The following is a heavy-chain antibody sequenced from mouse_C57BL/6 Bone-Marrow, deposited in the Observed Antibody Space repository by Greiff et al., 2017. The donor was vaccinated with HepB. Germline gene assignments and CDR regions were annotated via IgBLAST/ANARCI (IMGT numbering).Heavy chain of an antibody. J-gene: IGHJ4*01. Sequence: EVKLQESGPGLVKPSQSLSLTCSVTGYSITSGYYWNWIRQFPGNKLEWMGYISYDGSNNYNPSLKNRISITRDTSKNQFFLKLNSVTTEDTATYYCARALYYGYSYYAMDYWGQGTSVTVSS. CDR1: GYSITSGYY. D-gene: IGHD2-2*01. CDR2: ISYDGSN. CDR3: ARALYYGYSYYAMDY. V-gene: IGHV3-6*01.